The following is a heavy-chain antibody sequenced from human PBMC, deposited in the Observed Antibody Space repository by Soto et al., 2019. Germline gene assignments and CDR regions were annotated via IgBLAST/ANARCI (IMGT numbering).Heavy chain of an antibody. CDR3: AREGQFYVAARPWYYYYYMDV. CDR2: INAGNGNT. D-gene: IGHD6-6*01. V-gene: IGHV1-3*01. J-gene: IGHJ6*03. Sequence: ASVKVSCKASGYTFTSYAMHWVRQAPGQRLEWMGWINAGNGNTKYSQKFQGRVTITRDTSASTAYMELSSLRSEDTAVYYCAREGQFYVAARPWYYYYYMDVWGKGTTVTVSS. CDR1: GYTFTSYA.